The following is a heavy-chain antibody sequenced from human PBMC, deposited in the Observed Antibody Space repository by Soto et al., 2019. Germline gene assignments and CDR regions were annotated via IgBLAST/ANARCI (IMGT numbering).Heavy chain of an antibody. Sequence: QVTLKESGPVLVKPTETLTLTCTVSGFSLTNCRMGVSCIRQTPGKALEWLAHIFSNDEKSYRTSLKSRLTIYRDTSKSQVVLTVTNMDPVDTGTYYCSRTIAAAGTGPFDFWGQGTLVTVSS. V-gene: IGHV2-26*01. CDR1: GFSLTNCRMG. CDR2: IFSNDEK. J-gene: IGHJ4*02. CDR3: SRTIAAAGTGPFDF. D-gene: IGHD6-13*01.